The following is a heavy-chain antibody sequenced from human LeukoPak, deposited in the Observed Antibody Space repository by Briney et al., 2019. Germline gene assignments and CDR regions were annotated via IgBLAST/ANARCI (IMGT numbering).Heavy chain of an antibody. Sequence: GGSLRLSCAASGFTFSSYAMSWVRQAPGKGLEWVSAISGSGSSTYYADSVKGRFTIPRDNSKNTLYLQMNSLRAEETAVYYCARRGNYYGSGSNNWFDPWGQGTLVTVSS. CDR1: GFTFSSYA. CDR2: ISGSGSST. CDR3: ARRGNYYGSGSNNWFDP. D-gene: IGHD3-10*01. V-gene: IGHV3-23*01. J-gene: IGHJ5*02.